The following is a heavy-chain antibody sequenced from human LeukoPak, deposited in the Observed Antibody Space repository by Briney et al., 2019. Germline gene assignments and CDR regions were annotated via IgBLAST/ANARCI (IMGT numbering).Heavy chain of an antibody. J-gene: IGHJ4*02. D-gene: IGHD1-26*01. CDR3: ARGRGVGATALDY. CDR1: GFSFSNAW. Sequence: PGGSLRLSCAASGFSFSNAWMSWVRQAPGKGLEWVGRIKSKTDGWTTDYAVPVKGRFTISRDDEKNTMYLQMNSLRAEDTAVYYCARGRGVGATALDYWGQGTLVTVSS. CDR2: IKSKTDGWTT. V-gene: IGHV3-15*01.